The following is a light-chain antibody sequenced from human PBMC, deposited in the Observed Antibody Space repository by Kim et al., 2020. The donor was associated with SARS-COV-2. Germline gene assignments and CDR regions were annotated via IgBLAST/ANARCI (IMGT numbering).Light chain of an antibody. Sequence: GQSVTISCTGSSSDIGGYNYVSWFQHHPGRAPKVLIYEVNKRPSGVPDRFSGSKSGNTASLTVSGLQAEDEADYYCSSYAGRNNLLFGGGTQLTVL. CDR3: SSYAGRNNLL. CDR2: EVN. CDR1: SSDIGGYNY. V-gene: IGLV2-8*01. J-gene: IGLJ3*02.